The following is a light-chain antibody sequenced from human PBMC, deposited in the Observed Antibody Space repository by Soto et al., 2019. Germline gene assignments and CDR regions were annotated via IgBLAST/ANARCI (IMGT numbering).Light chain of an antibody. CDR3: QQYGNLIT. J-gene: IGKJ5*01. V-gene: IGKV1-27*01. CDR1: QGISTY. Sequence: DIEMTQSPSSLSASVGDRVTITCRASQGISTYLAWYQQTSGTVPKVLIYAASTSQSGVPSRLSGSGSGTDFTLTISRLEPEDSAVYYCQQYGNLITFGQGTRLEIK. CDR2: AAS.